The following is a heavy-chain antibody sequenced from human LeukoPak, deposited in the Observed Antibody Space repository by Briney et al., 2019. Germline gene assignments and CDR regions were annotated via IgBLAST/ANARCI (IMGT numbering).Heavy chain of an antibody. J-gene: IGHJ4*02. CDR1: GGSLSSYY. CDR3: AREGYSSFDY. Sequence: SETLSLTCTVSGGSLSSYYWSWIRQPPEKGLEWIGYIYYSGSTNYNPSLKSRVTISVDTSKNQFSLKLSSVTAADTAVYYCAREGYSSFDYWGQGTLVTVSS. D-gene: IGHD6-13*01. CDR2: IYYSGST. V-gene: IGHV4-59*01.